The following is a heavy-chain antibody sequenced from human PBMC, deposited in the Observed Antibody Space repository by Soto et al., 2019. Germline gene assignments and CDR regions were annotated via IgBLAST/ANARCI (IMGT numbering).Heavy chain of an antibody. D-gene: IGHD3-16*01. CDR2: ISSSSSSII. Sequence: EVQLVESGGGLVQPGGSLRLSCAASGFTVSSYGMNWVRQAPGKGLEWVSYISSSSSSIIHYTESVKGRFTISRDSAKNSLYLQMNSLRDEEKAVYYCSRNPEGFDNWFDPWGQGTLVTVSS. CDR1: GFTVSSYG. V-gene: IGHV3-48*02. J-gene: IGHJ5*02. CDR3: SRNPEGFDNWFDP.